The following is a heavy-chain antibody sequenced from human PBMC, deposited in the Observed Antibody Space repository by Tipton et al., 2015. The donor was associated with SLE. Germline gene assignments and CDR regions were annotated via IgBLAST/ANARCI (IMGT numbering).Heavy chain of an antibody. D-gene: IGHD7-27*01. CDR2: INSDGSST. CDR3: ARAGNWDGMDV. V-gene: IGHV3-74*01. J-gene: IGHJ6*02. CDR1: GFTFSTYV. Sequence: SLRLSCAASGFTFSTYVMSWVRQAPGKGLVWLSRINSDGSSTSYADSVKGRFTISRDNAKNTVYLQMNSLRAEDTAVYYCARAGNWDGMDVWGQGTTVTVSS.